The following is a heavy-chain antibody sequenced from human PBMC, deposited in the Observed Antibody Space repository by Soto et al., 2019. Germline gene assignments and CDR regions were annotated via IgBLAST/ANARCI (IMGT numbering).Heavy chain of an antibody. V-gene: IGHV3-53*02. CDR1: EFTVSNIY. CDR2: ISSGDTT. Sequence: DVQLVETGGGLIQPGGSLRLSCVVSEFTVSNIYMTWVRQAPGKGLEWVSVISSGDTTHYADSVKGRFTISRDNSKNTLYLQMNSLRVEDSAVYYCARDYAFGAYDFRGQGALVTVSS. D-gene: IGHD5-12*01. J-gene: IGHJ4*02. CDR3: ARDYAFGAYDF.